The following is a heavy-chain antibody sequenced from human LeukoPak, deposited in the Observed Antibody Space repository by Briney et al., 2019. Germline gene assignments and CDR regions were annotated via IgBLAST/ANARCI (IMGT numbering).Heavy chain of an antibody. CDR2: ISAYNGNT. CDR1: GYAFTSYG. Sequence: ASVKVSCKASGYAFTSYGISWVRQAPGQGLEWMGWISAYNGNTNYAQKLQGRVTMTTDTSTSTAYMELRSLRSDDTAVYYCARDRYCSGGSCYSFTSNGWFDPWGQGTLATVSS. J-gene: IGHJ5*02. CDR3: ARDRYCSGGSCYSFTSNGWFDP. V-gene: IGHV1-18*01. D-gene: IGHD2-15*01.